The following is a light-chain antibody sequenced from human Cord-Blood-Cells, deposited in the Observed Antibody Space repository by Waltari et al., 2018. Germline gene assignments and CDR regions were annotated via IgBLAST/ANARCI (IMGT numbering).Light chain of an antibody. CDR1: SHDVGSYTL. V-gene: IGLV2-23*02. Sequence: QSALTQPASVSGSPGQSINISCTGTSHDVGSYTLCSWYQQHPCQAPKLMIYEVSKRPSGVSNRFSGSKSGNTASLTISGLQAEDEADYYCCSYAGSSTYVFGTGTKVTVL. CDR2: EVS. CDR3: CSYAGSSTYV. J-gene: IGLJ1*01.